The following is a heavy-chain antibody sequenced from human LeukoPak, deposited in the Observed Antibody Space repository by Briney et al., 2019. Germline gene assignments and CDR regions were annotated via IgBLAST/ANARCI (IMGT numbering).Heavy chain of an antibody. D-gene: IGHD3-3*01. CDR3: AKSWYYDFWSGYYPHY. CDR1: GFTFSSYA. V-gene: IGHV3-23*01. J-gene: IGHJ4*02. CDR2: ISGSGGST. Sequence: GGSLRLSCAASGFTFSSYAMSWVRQAPGKGLEWVSAISGSGGSTYYADSVKGRFTISRDNSKNTLYLQMNSLRVEDTAVYYCAKSWYYDFWSGYYPHYWGQGTLVTVSS.